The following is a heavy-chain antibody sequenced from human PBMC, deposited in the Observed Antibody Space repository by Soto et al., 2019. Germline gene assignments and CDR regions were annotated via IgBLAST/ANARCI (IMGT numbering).Heavy chain of an antibody. CDR2: IYYSGST. D-gene: IGHD6-6*01. Sequence: SETLSLTCTVSGGSISSYYWSWIRQPPGKGLEWIGYIYYSGSTNYNPSLKSRVTISVDTSKNQFSLKLSSVTAADTAVYYCATARSIAAFHWFDPWGQGTLVTVSS. CDR1: GGSISSYY. CDR3: ATARSIAAFHWFDP. V-gene: IGHV4-59*01. J-gene: IGHJ5*02.